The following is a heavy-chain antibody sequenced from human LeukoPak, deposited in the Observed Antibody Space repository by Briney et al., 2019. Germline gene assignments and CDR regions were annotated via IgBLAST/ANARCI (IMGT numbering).Heavy chain of an antibody. Sequence: GGSLRLSCEASGFTFGSFAMYWVRQAPGKGLEWIAGIFGSGGSPHYADSVKGRSTISRDNFKNTVYLQINSLRAEDTAVYYCGKTTAGYSSGQKPAWPVDYWGQGTLVTVSS. J-gene: IGHJ4*02. CDR2: IFGSGGSP. D-gene: IGHD5-18*01. V-gene: IGHV3-23*01. CDR1: GFTFGSFA. CDR3: GKTTAGYSSGQKPAWPVDY.